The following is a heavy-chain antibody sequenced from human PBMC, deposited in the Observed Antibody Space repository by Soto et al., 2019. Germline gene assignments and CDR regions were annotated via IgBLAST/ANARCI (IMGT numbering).Heavy chain of an antibody. CDR3: ARRYCSSNTCPRNYYAMDV. CDR2: IDPGDSYT. V-gene: IGHV5-10-1*01. J-gene: IGHJ6*02. Sequence: PGESLKISCKGSGYSFTSYWISWVRQMPGKGLEWMGRIDPGDSYTNYSPSFQGHVTISVDKSISTAYLQWSSLKASDTAMYYCARRYCSSNTCPRNYYAMDVWGQGTTVTVSS. D-gene: IGHD2-2*01. CDR1: GYSFTSYW.